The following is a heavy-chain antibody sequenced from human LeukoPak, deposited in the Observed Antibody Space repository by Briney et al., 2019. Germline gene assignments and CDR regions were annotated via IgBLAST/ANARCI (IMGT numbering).Heavy chain of an antibody. D-gene: IGHD1-26*01. Sequence: ASVKVSCKASVYTFTGYYMHWVRQAPGQGLEWMGWINPNSGGTNYAQKFQGRVTMTRDTSISTAYMGLSRLRSDDTAVYYCARDLWELRGYFDYWGQGTLVTVSS. CDR3: ARDLWELRGYFDY. CDR2: INPNSGGT. J-gene: IGHJ4*02. CDR1: VYTFTGYY. V-gene: IGHV1-2*02.